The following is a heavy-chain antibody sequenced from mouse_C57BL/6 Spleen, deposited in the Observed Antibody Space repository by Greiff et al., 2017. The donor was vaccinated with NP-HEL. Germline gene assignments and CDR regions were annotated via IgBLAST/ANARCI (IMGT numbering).Heavy chain of an antibody. J-gene: IGHJ1*03. CDR1: GFTFSNYW. CDR2: IRLKSDNYAT. V-gene: IGHV6-3*01. CDR3: TYYYGSIPYWYFDV. Sequence: EVKLQESGGGLVQPGGSMKLSCVASGFTFSNYWMNWVRQSPEKGLEWVAQIRLKSDNYATHYAESVKGRFTISRDDSKSSVYLQMNNLRAEDTGIYYCTYYYGSIPYWYFDVWGTGTTVTVSS. D-gene: IGHD1-1*01.